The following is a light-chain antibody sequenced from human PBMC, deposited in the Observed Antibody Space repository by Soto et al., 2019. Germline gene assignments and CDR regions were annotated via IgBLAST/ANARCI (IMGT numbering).Light chain of an antibody. CDR1: QGISTA. CDR2: DAS. J-gene: IGKJ4*01. V-gene: IGKV1D-13*01. CDR3: QQFHNYPLS. Sequence: GDRVTLTCRASQGISTALAWYQQKPGKAPKVLIYDASNLQGGVPSRFSGSGSGTDFTLTITSLQPEDFASYYCQQFHNYPLSFGGGTKVDIK.